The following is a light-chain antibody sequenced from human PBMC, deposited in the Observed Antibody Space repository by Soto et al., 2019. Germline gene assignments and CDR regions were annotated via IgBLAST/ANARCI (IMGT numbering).Light chain of an antibody. CDR1: SSNIGSNF. CDR2: SNI. CDR3: AAWDDSLNGRV. J-gene: IGLJ3*02. Sequence: QSVLTQPPSASGTPGQRVSISCSGSSSNIGSNFVTWYQQFPGTAPKVLIYSNIQRPSGVPDRFSGSKSGTSASLAISGLQSGDEADYYCAAWDDSLNGRVFGGGTKLTVL. V-gene: IGLV1-44*01.